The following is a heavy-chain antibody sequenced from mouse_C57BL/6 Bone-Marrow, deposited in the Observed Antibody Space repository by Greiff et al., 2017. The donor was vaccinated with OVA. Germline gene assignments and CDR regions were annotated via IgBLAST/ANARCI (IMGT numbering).Heavy chain of an antibody. CDR2: IDPANGNT. CDR1: GFNIKNTN. J-gene: IGHJ4*01. D-gene: IGHD1-1*01. Sequence: VQLQQSVAELVRPGASVKLSCTASGFNIKNTNMNWVKQRPEQSLEWIGRIDPANGNTKYTPKFQGKATITADTSSNTAYLQLSSLTSEDTAISYCARDGNSYSAMDCWGRGTAVTVSS. V-gene: IGHV14-3*01. CDR3: ARDGNSYSAMDC.